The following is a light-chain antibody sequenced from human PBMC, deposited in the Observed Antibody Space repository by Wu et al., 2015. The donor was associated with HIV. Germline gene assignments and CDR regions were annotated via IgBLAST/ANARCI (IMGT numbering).Light chain of an antibody. CDR3: QQYGSSPLT. V-gene: IGKV3-20*01. Sequence: EIVLTQSPDTLSLSPGERATLSCKASQTIARSHLAWYQQKPGQPPRLLIYGASSRATGIPDRFSGSGSGTDFTLTISRLEPEDFAVYSCQQYGSSPLTFGGGTKVEIK. J-gene: IGKJ4*01. CDR2: GAS. CDR1: QTIARSH.